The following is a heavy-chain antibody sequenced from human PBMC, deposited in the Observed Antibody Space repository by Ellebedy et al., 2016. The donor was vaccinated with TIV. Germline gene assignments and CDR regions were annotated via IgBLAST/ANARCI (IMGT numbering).Heavy chain of an antibody. J-gene: IGHJ5*01. CDR1: GFTFSTYW. Sequence: GESLKISCAASGFTFSTYWMSWVRQAPGKGLEWVANIKQDGSEKYYVDSVKGRFTISRDNAKNSLFLQMNSLRAEDTAVYDCARVVGGWYGFDFWGQGTLVTVSS. D-gene: IGHD1-26*01. CDR3: ARVVGGWYGFDF. V-gene: IGHV3-7*01. CDR2: IKQDGSEK.